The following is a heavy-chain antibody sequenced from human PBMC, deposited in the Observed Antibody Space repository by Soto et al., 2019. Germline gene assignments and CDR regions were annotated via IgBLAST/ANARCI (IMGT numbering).Heavy chain of an antibody. D-gene: IGHD3-10*01. V-gene: IGHV4-31*03. CDR3: ARGGGYYGSGSYYPFDY. J-gene: IGHJ4*02. Sequence: QVQLQESGPGLVKPSQTLSLTCTVSGGSISSGGYYWSWIRQHPGKGLEWIGYIYYSGSTYYNPSLKSRVTRSVDTSKNQCSLKLSCVTAADTAVYYCARGGGYYGSGSYYPFDYWGQGTLVTVSS. CDR2: IYYSGST. CDR1: GGSISSGGYY.